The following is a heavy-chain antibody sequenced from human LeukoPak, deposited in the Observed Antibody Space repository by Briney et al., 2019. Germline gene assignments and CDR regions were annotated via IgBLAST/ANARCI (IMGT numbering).Heavy chain of an antibody. D-gene: IGHD6-19*01. Sequence: SETLSLTCTVSGGSISSYYWSWIRQPPGKGLEWIGYIYYSGSTNYNPSLKSRVTISVDTSKNQFSLKLSSVTAADTAVYYCARGGQQWLVDYWGQGTLVTASS. CDR2: IYYSGST. CDR3: ARGGQQWLVDY. J-gene: IGHJ4*02. V-gene: IGHV4-59*01. CDR1: GGSISSYY.